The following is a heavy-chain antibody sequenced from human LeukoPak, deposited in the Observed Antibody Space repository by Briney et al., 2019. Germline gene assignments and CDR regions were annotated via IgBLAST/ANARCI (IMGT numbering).Heavy chain of an antibody. CDR2: INPSGGST. CDR3: ARSGEMAAVPDY. CDR1: GYTFTSYY. J-gene: IGHJ4*02. V-gene: IGHV1-46*01. Sequence: ASVKVSCKASGYTFTSYYMHWVRQAPGQGLEWMGIINPSGGSTSYAQKFQGRVAMTRDTSTSTVYMELSSLRSEDTAVYYCARSGEMAAVPDYWGQGTLVTVSS. D-gene: IGHD5-24*01.